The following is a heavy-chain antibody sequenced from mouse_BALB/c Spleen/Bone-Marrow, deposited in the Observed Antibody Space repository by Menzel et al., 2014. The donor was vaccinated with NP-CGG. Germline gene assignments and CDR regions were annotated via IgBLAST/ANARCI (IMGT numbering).Heavy chain of an antibody. V-gene: IGHV14-3*02. D-gene: IGHD1-1*01. Sequence: EVKLQESGAELVTPGASVKLSYTASGFNIKDTYIHWVKQRPEQGLEWIGGIDPANGNTKYDPKFQGKATITADTSSNTAYLQLSSLTSEDTAVYYCARDYGRTAWFAYWGQGTLVTVSA. J-gene: IGHJ3*01. CDR1: GFNIKDTY. CDR3: ARDYGRTAWFAY. CDR2: IDPANGNT.